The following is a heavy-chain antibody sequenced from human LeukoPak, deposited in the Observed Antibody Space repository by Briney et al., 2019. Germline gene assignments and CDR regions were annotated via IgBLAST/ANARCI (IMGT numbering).Heavy chain of an antibody. D-gene: IGHD1-26*01. Sequence: GGSLRLSCAASGFTFSSYAMSWVRQAPGKGLEWVSAISGSGGSTYYADSVKGRLTISRDNSKNTLYLQMNSLRAEDTAVYYCAKDGISGSYPYYFDYWGQGTLVTVSS. CDR3: AKDGISGSYPYYFDY. V-gene: IGHV3-23*01. J-gene: IGHJ4*02. CDR2: ISGSGGST. CDR1: GFTFSSYA.